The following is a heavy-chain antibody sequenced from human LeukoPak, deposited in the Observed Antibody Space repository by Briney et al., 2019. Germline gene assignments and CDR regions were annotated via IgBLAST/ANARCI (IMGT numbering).Heavy chain of an antibody. CDR1: GFTFSHYS. CDR3: ARAEAYWSGYYISPLHLDY. CDR2: ISSSSSTI. V-gene: IGHV3-48*02. J-gene: IGHJ4*02. D-gene: IGHD3-3*01. Sequence: GGSLRLSCVASGFTFSHYSMNWVRQAPGKGLEWVSYISSSSSTIYYADSVKGRFTISRDNAKNSLYLQMNSLRDEDTAVYYCARAEAYWSGYYISPLHLDYWGQGTLVTVSS.